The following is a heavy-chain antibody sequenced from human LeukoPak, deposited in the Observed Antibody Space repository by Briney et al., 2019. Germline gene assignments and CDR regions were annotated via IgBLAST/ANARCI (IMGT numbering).Heavy chain of an antibody. J-gene: IGHJ6*03. V-gene: IGHV3-13*01. CDR1: GFTFSSYD. CDR3: ARLLASSLAMDV. Sequence: GGSLRRSCAGSGFTFSSYDMHWVRQATGKGLEWVSAIGTAGDTYYPGSVKGRFTISRENAKNSLYLQMNSLRAGDTAVYYCARLLASSLAMDVWGKGTTVTLSS. CDR2: IGTAGDT.